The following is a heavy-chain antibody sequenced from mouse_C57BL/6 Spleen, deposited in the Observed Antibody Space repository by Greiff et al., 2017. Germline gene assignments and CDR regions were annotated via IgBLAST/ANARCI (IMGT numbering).Heavy chain of an antibody. CDR1: GFTFSSYG. D-gene: IGHD2-2*01. V-gene: IGHV5-6*02. Sequence: DVMLVESGGDLVKPGGSLKLSCAASGFTFSSYGMSWVRQTPDKRLEWVATISSGGSYTYYPDSVKGRFTISRDNAKNTLYLQMSSLKSEDTAMYYCASPYGYDAYFAYWGQGTLVTVSA. CDR3: ASPYGYDAYFAY. CDR2: ISSGGSYT. J-gene: IGHJ3*01.